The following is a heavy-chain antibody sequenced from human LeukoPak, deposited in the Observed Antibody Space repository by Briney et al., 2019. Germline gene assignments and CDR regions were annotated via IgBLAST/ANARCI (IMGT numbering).Heavy chain of an antibody. CDR1: GFTVSSNY. Sequence: GGSLRLSCAASGFTVSSNYMSWVRQAPGKGLEWVSVIYSGGSTYYADSVKGRFTISRDNSKNTLYLQMNSLRAEDTAVYYCARDRADRYYYDSSGYDAGVDYWGQGTLVTVSS. D-gene: IGHD3-22*01. V-gene: IGHV3-66*01. J-gene: IGHJ4*02. CDR3: ARDRADRYYYDSSGYDAGVDY. CDR2: IYSGGST.